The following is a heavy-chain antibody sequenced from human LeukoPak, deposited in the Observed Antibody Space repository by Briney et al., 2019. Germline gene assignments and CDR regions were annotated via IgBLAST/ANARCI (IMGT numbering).Heavy chain of an antibody. CDR2: INPSGGST. D-gene: IGHD2-2*01. V-gene: IGHV1-46*01. CDR3: ARDPTKAYYFDY. CDR1: GYTFTSYY. J-gene: IGHJ4*02. Sequence: GASVKVSCKASGYTFTSYYMHWVRQAPGQGLEWMGIINPSGGSTSYAQKFQGRVTMTRDTSTSTVYMELSSLRSQDTAVYYCARDPTKAYYFDYWGQGTLVTVSS.